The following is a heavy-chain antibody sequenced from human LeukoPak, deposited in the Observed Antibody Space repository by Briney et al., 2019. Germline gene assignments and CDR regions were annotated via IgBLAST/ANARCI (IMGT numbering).Heavy chain of an antibody. CDR2: ISYDGRYK. V-gene: IGHV3-30*18. J-gene: IGHJ4*02. D-gene: IGHD6-6*01. CDR3: AKDGRALQLDY. CDR1: GFTFSSYG. Sequence: GRSLRLSCAASGFTFSSYGMHWVRQAPGKGLEWVAVISYDGRYKYYADSVKGRFTISRDNSKNTLYLQMNSLRAEDTAVYYCAKDGRALQLDYWGQGTLVTVSS.